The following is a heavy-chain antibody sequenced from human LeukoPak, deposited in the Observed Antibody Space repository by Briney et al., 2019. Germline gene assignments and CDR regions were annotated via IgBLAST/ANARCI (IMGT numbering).Heavy chain of an antibody. D-gene: IGHD2-2*01. CDR3: ARSYCSSTSCFKTNQANDYFDY. Sequence: AASVKVSCKASGGTFSSYAISWVRQAPGQGLEWMGRIIPILGIANYAQKFQGRVTITADESTSTAYMELSSLRSEDTAVYYCARSYCSSTSCFKTNQANDYFDYWGQGTLVTVSS. J-gene: IGHJ4*02. CDR2: IIPILGIA. V-gene: IGHV1-69*04. CDR1: GGTFSSYA.